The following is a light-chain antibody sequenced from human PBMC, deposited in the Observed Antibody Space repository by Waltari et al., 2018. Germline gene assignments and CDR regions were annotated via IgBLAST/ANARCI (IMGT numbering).Light chain of an antibody. J-gene: IGKJ4*01. V-gene: IGKV1-12*01. CDR3: QLANSFPQLA. CDR2: GAS. CDR1: QGISTW. Sequence: DIQMTQSPSSVSASVGDRVTITCRASQGISTWLAWYQQKPGRAPELLIYGASTLQSGVPSRFSGSGSGTDFTLTIRSLQPEDFATYYCQLANSFPQLAFGGGTKVEIK.